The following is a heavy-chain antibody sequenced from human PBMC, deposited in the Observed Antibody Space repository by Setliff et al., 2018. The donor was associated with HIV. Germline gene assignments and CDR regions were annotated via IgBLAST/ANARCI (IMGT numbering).Heavy chain of an antibody. CDR3: ARSPGVDTNMAFDY. V-gene: IGHV4-59*01. J-gene: IGHJ4*02. Sequence: SETLSLTCTVSGGSIINYFWSWIRLPPGKRLEWIGYIYYSGSTDYNPSLKSRVTISVDTSKSQVSLKLSSVTAADTAVYYCARSPGVDTNMAFDYWGRGTLVTVSS. CDR2: IYYSGST. CDR1: GGSIINYF. D-gene: IGHD5-18*01.